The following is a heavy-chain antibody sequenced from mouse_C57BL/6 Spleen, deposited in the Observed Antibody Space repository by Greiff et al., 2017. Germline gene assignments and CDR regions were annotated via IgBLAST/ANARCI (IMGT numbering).Heavy chain of an antibody. CDR2: IDPENGGT. CDR1: GYTFTDYE. V-gene: IGHV1-15*01. Sequence: QVQLQQSGAELVRPGASVTLSCKASGYTFTDYEMHWVKQTPVHGLEWIGAIDPENGGTAYNQKFKGKAILTADKSSSTAYMELRSLTSEDSAVYYCTTSYQAMDYWGQGTSVTVSS. CDR3: TTSYQAMDY. J-gene: IGHJ4*01. D-gene: IGHD5-1*01.